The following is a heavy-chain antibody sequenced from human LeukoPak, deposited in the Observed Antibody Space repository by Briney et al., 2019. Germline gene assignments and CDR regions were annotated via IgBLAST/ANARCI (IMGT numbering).Heavy chain of an antibody. V-gene: IGHV3-23*01. D-gene: IGHD2/OR15-2a*01. J-gene: IGHJ4*02. CDR3: ANVESLIGPLGY. CDR2: ISDGGGST. CDR1: GFTFRSYA. Sequence: PGGSLRLSCAASGFTFRSYAMSWVRQAPGKGLEWVSRISDGGGSTYYADSVKGRFTISRDNSKNTLYLQMNSLRAEDTALYYCANVESLIGPLGYWGQGTLVTVSS.